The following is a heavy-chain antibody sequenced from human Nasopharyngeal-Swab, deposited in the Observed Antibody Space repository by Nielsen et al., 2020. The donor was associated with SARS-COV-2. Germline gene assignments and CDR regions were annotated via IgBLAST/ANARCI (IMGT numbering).Heavy chain of an antibody. V-gene: IGHV3-7*01. CDR3: AREVRGSYWPAFDI. CDR2: IKQDGSEK. D-gene: IGHD1-26*01. CDR1: GFTFSSYW. Sequence: ARSLRRSCAGSGFTFSSYWMSWVRQAPGKGLEWVANIKQDGSEKYYVDSVKGRFTISRDNAKNSLYLQMNSLRAEDTAVYYCAREVRGSYWPAFDIWGQGTMVTVSS. J-gene: IGHJ3*02.